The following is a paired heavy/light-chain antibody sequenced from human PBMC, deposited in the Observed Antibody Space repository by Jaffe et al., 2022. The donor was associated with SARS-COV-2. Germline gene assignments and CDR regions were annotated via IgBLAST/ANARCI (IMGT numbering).Light chain of an antibody. J-gene: IGKJ3*01. CDR1: QSLLHSAGYNY. CDR2: LGS. CDR3: MQALQTRFT. V-gene: IGKV2-28*01. Sequence: DIVLTQSPLSLPVTPGEPASISCKSSQSLLHSAGYNYLDWYLQKPGQSPQLLIYLGSNRASGVPGRFSGSGSGTDFTLKISRVEAEDVGVYYCMQALQTRFTFGPGTKVDIK.
Heavy chain of an antibody. CDR2: INPSSGVT. CDR1: GYTFSNYY. Sequence: QVQLVQSGAEVKKPGASVKVSCKTSGYTFSNYYIHWVRQAPGQGLEWMGVINPSSGVTSYAQKFQVRLTLARDTSTSTVYMELRSLGSDDTAVYFCARGAGYGDFYQHYAMDVWGQGTTVTVSS. D-gene: IGHD4-17*01. CDR3: ARGAGYGDFYQHYAMDV. J-gene: IGHJ6*02. V-gene: IGHV1-46*01.